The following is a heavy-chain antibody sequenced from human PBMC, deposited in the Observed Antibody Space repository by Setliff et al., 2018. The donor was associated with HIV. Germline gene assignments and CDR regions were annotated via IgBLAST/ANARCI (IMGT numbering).Heavy chain of an antibody. CDR2: IYYILNH. CDR1: GSSISGGGYY. D-gene: IGHD1-1*01. CDR3: ARAPRITTLRNAFDI. Sequence: SETLSLTCTVSGSSISGGGYYWSWIRQHPGKGLDWIGNIYYILNHDYNPSLKSRFTIPIDTSKNQFSLKLSSVTAADTAISYCARAPRITTLRNAFDIWGQGTMVTVSS. V-gene: IGHV4-31*03. J-gene: IGHJ3*02.